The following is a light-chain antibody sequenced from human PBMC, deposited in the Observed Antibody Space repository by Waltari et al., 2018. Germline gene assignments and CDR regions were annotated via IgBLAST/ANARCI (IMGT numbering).Light chain of an antibody. Sequence: QSVVTQSPSASGAPGQRVTISCSGSNSNIGSSTGTWYQKVPATAPSLLIHSNDQRPSGVPDRFSASKSGTSASLAISGLQSEDEADYYCATWDARLTAVVFGGGTKVTVL. CDR3: ATWDARLTAVV. CDR2: SND. V-gene: IGLV1-44*01. J-gene: IGLJ2*01. CDR1: NSNIGSST.